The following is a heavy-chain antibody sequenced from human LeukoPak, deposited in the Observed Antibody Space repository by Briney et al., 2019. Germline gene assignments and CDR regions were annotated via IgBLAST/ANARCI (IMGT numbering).Heavy chain of an antibody. D-gene: IGHD3-10*01. CDR2: ISSNGGST. CDR3: ARGVPFITMVRELPGYMDV. V-gene: IGHV3-64*01. J-gene: IGHJ6*03. CDR1: GFTFSSYA. Sequence: PGGSLRLSCAASGFTFSSYAMHWFRQAPGKGLEYVSAISSNGGSTYYANSVKGRFTISRDNSKNTLYLQMGSLRAEDMAVYYCARGVPFITMVRELPGYMDVWGKGTTVTVSS.